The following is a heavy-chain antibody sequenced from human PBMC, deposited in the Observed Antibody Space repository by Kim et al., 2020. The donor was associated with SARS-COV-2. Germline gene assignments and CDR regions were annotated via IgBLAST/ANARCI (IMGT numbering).Heavy chain of an antibody. D-gene: IGHD6-13*01. J-gene: IGHJ4*02. V-gene: IGHV3-23*01. CDR1: GFTFNNYV. CDR2: ISGSGGTT. Sequence: GGSLRLSCAASGFTFNNYVMNWVRQAPGKGLEWVSSISGSGGTTNYADSVKGRFSISRDNSKNTLYLQMNSLRAEDTAVYYCAKVKGEVVSRSLNDYWGQGALVTVSS. CDR3: AKVKGEVVSRSLNDY.